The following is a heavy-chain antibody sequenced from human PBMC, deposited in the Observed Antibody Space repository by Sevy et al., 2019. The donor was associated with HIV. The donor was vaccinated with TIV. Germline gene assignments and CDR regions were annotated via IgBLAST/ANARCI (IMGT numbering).Heavy chain of an antibody. J-gene: IGHJ3*01. D-gene: IGHD1-1*01. V-gene: IGHV3-21*01. CDR1: GFTFSVYA. CDR3: ARATGTETLDAFDV. Sequence: GGSLRLSCAASGFTFSVYAMNWVRQAPGKGLEWVSSISGPYNSVNYGGSVQGRFTISRDNAKNSLFLQMNSLKAEDTAVYYCARATGTETLDAFDVLGQGTLVTVSS. CDR2: ISGPYNSV.